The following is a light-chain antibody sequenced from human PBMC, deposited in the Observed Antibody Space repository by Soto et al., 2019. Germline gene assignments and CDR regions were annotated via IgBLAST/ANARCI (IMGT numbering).Light chain of an antibody. Sequence: QSVLTQPPSASGTPGQRVTISCSGSSSNIGSNYVYWYQQLPGTAPKLLIYRNNQRLSGVPDRFSGSKSGTSASLAISGLRYEDEADYYCAAWDDSLSGVVFGGATKVTVL. CDR2: RNN. V-gene: IGLV1-47*01. J-gene: IGLJ3*02. CDR3: AAWDDSLSGVV. CDR1: SSNIGSNY.